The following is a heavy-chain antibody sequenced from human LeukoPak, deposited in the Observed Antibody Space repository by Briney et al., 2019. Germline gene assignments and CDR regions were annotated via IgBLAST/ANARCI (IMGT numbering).Heavy chain of an antibody. Sequence: ASVTVSFTASGYTFTSYDINWVRQATGQGLEWMGWMNPNSGNTGYAQKFQGRVTMTRNTSISTAYMELSSLRSEDTAVYYCARMSSSWYEVPDYWGQGTLVTVSS. CDR1: GYTFTSYD. D-gene: IGHD6-13*01. J-gene: IGHJ4*02. CDR2: MNPNSGNT. V-gene: IGHV1-8*01. CDR3: ARMSSSWYEVPDY.